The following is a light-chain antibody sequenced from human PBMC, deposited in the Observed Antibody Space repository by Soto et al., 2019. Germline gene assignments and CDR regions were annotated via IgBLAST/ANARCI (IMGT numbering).Light chain of an antibody. J-gene: IGKJ1*01. Sequence: DTQMTQSPSTLSASVGDRVTITCRASQSIGSWLAWYQQKPGKAPKLLIYKASTLESGVPSNFSGSGSGTEFTLTINSLQPEDFATYYCQQYNSYPWTFGQGTKVDIK. CDR2: KAS. V-gene: IGKV1-5*03. CDR1: QSIGSW. CDR3: QQYNSYPWT.